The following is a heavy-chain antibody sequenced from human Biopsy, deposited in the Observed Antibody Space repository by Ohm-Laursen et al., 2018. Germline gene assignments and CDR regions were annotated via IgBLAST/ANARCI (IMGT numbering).Heavy chain of an antibody. Sequence: SQTLSLTCTVSGGSIGSFFWSWIRQPPGKGLEWIGYIYYSGSTNYNPSLRSQVTISVDRSKNQFSLELSSVTAADTAVYYCARVGAGAPSIDYFDYWGQGTLVTVSS. CDR3: ARVGAGAPSIDYFDY. J-gene: IGHJ4*02. V-gene: IGHV4-59*01. D-gene: IGHD1-26*01. CDR1: GGSIGSFF. CDR2: IYYSGST.